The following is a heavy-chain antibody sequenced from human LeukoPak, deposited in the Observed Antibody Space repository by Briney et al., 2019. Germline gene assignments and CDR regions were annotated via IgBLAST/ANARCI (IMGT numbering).Heavy chain of an antibody. V-gene: IGHV3-7*01. Sequence: GGSLRLSCAASGFTFSSYGMHWVRQAPGKGLEWVANIKQDGSEKYYVDSVKGRFTISRDNAKNSLYLQMNSLRAEDTAVYYCAREATGYYWDYYYMDVWGKGTTVTVSS. D-gene: IGHD3-9*01. CDR3: AREATGYYWDYYYMDV. J-gene: IGHJ6*03. CDR2: IKQDGSEK. CDR1: GFTFSSYG.